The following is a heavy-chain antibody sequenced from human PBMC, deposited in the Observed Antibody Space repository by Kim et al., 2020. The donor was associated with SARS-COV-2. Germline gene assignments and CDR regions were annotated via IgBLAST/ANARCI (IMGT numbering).Heavy chain of an antibody. CDR2: ISGSGGST. J-gene: IGHJ4*02. CDR1: GFTFSSYA. CDR3: AKYLEWFGEYGAYDY. Sequence: GGSLRLSCAASGFTFSSYAMSWVRQAPGKGLEWVSAISGSGGSTYYADSVKGRFTISRDNSKNTLYLQMNSLRAEDTAVYFCAKYLEWFGEYGAYDYWGQGTLVTVSS. V-gene: IGHV3-23*01. D-gene: IGHD3-10*01.